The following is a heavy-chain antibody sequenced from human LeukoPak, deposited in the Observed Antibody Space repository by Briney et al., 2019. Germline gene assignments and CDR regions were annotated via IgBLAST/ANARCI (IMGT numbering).Heavy chain of an antibody. CDR2: ISWNSGSI. D-gene: IGHD3-10*01. CDR1: GFTFDDYA. J-gene: IGHJ6*03. Sequence: GGSLRLSCAASGFTFDDYAMHWVRQAPGKGLEWVSGISWNSGSIGYADSVKGRFTISRDNAKNSLYLQMNSLRAEDAALYYCAKGFGDYYYYYYMDVWGKGTTVTISS. CDR3: AKGFGDYYYYYYMDV. V-gene: IGHV3-9*01.